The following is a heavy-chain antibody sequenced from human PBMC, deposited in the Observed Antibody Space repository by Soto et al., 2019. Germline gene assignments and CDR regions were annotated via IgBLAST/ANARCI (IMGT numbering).Heavy chain of an antibody. J-gene: IGHJ5*02. D-gene: IGHD3-16*01. CDR2: IYYSGST. Sequence: SSETLSLTCTVSGGSISSYYWSWIRQPPGKGLEWIGYIYYSGSTNYNPSLKSRVTISVDTSKNQFSLKLSSVTAADTAVYYCARLGMIDWFDPWGQGTLVTVSS. CDR1: GGSISSYY. CDR3: ARLGMIDWFDP. V-gene: IGHV4-59*08.